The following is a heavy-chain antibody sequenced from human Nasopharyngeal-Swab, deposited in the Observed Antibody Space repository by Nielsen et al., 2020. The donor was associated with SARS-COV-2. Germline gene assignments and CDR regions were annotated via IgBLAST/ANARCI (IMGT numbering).Heavy chain of an antibody. CDR2: ISSSSSYI. CDR3: ASLPRIAAAGTGNDY. CDR1: VFTFSSYS. D-gene: IGHD6-13*01. Sequence: GESLKISCAASVFTFSSYSMNWVRQAPGKGLEWVSSISSSSSYIYYADSVKGRFTISRDNAKNSLYLQMNSLRAEDTAVYYCASLPRIAAAGTGNDYWGQGTLVTVSS. J-gene: IGHJ4*02. V-gene: IGHV3-21*01.